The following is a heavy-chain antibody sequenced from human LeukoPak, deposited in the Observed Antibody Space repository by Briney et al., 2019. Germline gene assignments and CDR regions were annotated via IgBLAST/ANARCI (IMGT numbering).Heavy chain of an antibody. CDR2: ISYDGSNK. J-gene: IGHJ6*02. Sequence: GRSLRLSCAASGFTFSSYGMHWVRQAPGKGLEWVAVISYDGSNKYYADSVKGRFTISRDNSKNTLYLQMNSLRAEDTAVYYCAKSLRWLRLYYYYGMDVWGQGTPVTVSS. V-gene: IGHV3-30*18. CDR3: AKSLRWLRLYYYYGMDV. CDR1: GFTFSSYG. D-gene: IGHD5-12*01.